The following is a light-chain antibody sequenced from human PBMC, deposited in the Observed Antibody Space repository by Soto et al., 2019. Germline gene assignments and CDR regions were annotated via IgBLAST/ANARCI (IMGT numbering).Light chain of an antibody. CDR3: QQSYSTPRT. CDR1: QSISNY. Sequence: DIQMTQSPSSLSASVGDRVTITCRPSQSISNYLNWYQQKPGKAPKLLIYAASSLQSGVPSRFSGSGSGTDFTLTISSLQPDDFATYYCQQSYSTPRTFGQGTKLEIK. V-gene: IGKV1-39*01. J-gene: IGKJ2*01. CDR2: AAS.